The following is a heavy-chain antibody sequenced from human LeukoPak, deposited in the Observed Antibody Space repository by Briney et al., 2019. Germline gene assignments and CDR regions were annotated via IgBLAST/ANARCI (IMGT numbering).Heavy chain of an antibody. V-gene: IGHV3-23*01. J-gene: IGHJ4*02. Sequence: PGGSLRLSCAASGFTFRNYATSWVRQAPGKGLEWVSAIVGSGSSTYYADSVKGRFTISRDNSKNTLYLQLNRLRAEDTAVYYCAKWGDYDILTGYYDPDYWGQGTLVTVSS. D-gene: IGHD3-9*01. CDR3: AKWGDYDILTGYYDPDY. CDR1: GFTFRNYA. CDR2: IVGSGSST.